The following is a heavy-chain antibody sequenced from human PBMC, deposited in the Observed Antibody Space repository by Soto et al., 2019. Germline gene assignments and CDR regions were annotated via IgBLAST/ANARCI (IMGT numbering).Heavy chain of an antibody. J-gene: IGHJ4*02. CDR2: ISGSGGEA. D-gene: IGHD5-12*01. Sequence: GGSLRLSCTASGFTYSIYAMAWVRQAPGKGLEWVSAISGSGGEAYYADSVKGRFTISRDNSKNTVYLQMTNLRADDTAVYYCAKEIAVAVATPPEYWGQGTLVTVSS. V-gene: IGHV3-23*01. CDR3: AKEIAVAVATPPEY. CDR1: GFTYSIYA.